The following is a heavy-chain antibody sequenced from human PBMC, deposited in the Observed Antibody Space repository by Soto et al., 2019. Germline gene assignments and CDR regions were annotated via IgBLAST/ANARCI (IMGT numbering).Heavy chain of an antibody. J-gene: IGHJ5*02. CDR1: GGSFSGYY. CDR2: INHSGST. CDR3: ARVTIVVVVAADQPPGDWFDP. V-gene: IGHV4-34*01. Sequence: SETLSLTCAVYGGSFSGYYWSWIRQPPGKGLEWIGEINHSGSTNYNPSLKSRVSISVDTSKNQFSLKLSSVTAADTSVYYCARVTIVVVVAADQPPGDWFDPWGQGTLVTVSS. D-gene: IGHD2-15*01.